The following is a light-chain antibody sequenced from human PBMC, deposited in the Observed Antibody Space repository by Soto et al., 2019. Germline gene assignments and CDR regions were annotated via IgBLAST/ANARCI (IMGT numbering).Light chain of an antibody. CDR2: SNN. CDR3: AAWDDSLNGLNSV. J-gene: IGLJ1*01. CDR1: SSNIGSIT. V-gene: IGLV1-44*01. Sequence: QSALTQPPSASGTPGQRVTISCSGSSSNIGSITVNWYQQLPGTAPKLLIYSNNQRPSGVPDRFSGSKSGTSASLAISGLQSEDEADYDCAAWDDSLNGLNSVFGTG.